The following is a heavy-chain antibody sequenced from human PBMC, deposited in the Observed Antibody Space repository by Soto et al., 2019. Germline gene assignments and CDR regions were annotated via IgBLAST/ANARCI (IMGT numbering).Heavy chain of an antibody. CDR3: ARIDCTGNNCSPYYYYAMDV. CDR2: IWYDGSIK. CDR1: GFTFNTYG. J-gene: IGHJ6*02. D-gene: IGHD2-8*02. Sequence: GGSLRLSCAASGFTFNTYGMHWVRQAPGKGLEWLAVIWYDGSIKYYTDSVKGRFSISRDNSKNTMYLQMNSLRAEDTAVYYCARIDCTGNNCSPYYYYAMDVWGQGTTVTVSS. V-gene: IGHV3-33*01.